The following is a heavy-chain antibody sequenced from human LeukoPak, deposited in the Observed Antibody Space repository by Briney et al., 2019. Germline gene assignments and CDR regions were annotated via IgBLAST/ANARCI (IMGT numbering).Heavy chain of an antibody. J-gene: IGHJ4*02. D-gene: IGHD6-13*01. CDR3: ARYSGAAGTDY. CDR1: GGSISSYY. Sequence: SETLSLTCTVSGGSISSYYWSWIRQPPGKGLEWIGYIYYSGSTNYNPSLKSRVTISVDTSKNQFSLKLSSVTAADTAVYYCARYSGAAGTDYWGQGTLVTVSS. CDR2: IYYSGST. V-gene: IGHV4-59*01.